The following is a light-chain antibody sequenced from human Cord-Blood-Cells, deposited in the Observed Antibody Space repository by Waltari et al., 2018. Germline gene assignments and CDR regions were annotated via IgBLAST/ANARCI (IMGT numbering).Light chain of an antibody. V-gene: IGKV3-20*01. CDR2: GAS. Sequence: LPRSPAPRPFPPGSRAPPPSRASPRVSSIYLAWYHHNPGQAPRLLIYGASSRATGIPDRCSGSGAVTDFTLTIGRLGPEDVAVYYCQQYGSSPTYTLGQGTKREI. CDR3: QQYGSSPTYT. J-gene: IGKJ2*01. CDR1: PRVSSIY.